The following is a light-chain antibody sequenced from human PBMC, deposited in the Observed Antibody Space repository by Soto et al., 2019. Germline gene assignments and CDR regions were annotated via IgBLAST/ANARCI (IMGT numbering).Light chain of an antibody. J-gene: IGLJ1*01. CDR3: SYYTSSSTRV. CDR2: DIR. Sequence: QSALTQPASVSGSPGQSITISCTGTSSDVGGYKYVSWYQQHPGKAPKLMIYDIRNRPSGVSNRFSGSKSGNTASLTISGRQAEDEADYYCSYYTSSSTRVFGTGTKLTVL. CDR1: SSDVGGYKY. V-gene: IGLV2-14*03.